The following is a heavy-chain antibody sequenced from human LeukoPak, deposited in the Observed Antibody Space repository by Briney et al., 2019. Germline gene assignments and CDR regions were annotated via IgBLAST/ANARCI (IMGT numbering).Heavy chain of an antibody. CDR3: VRACGGDCYLADY. J-gene: IGHJ4*02. V-gene: IGHV3-21*01. Sequence: GGSLRLSCAASGFTFSSYSMSWVRQAPGKGLEWVSSISSSSSYIDYADSVKGRFTISRDYAKNSLYLQMNSLRAEDTAVYYCVRACGGDCYLADYWGQGTLVTVSS. CDR2: ISSSSSYI. D-gene: IGHD2-21*02. CDR1: GFTFSSYS.